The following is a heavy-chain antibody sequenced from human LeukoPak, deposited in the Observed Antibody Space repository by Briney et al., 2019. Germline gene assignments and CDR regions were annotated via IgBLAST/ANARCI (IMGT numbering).Heavy chain of an antibody. CDR2: ISGSGGST. D-gene: IGHD2-15*01. Sequence: GGSLRLSCAASGFTFSSYAMSWVRQAPGKGLEWVSAISGSGGSTYYADSVKGRFTTSRDNSKNTLYLQMNSLRAEDTAVYYCAKDGRYCSGGSCYWWDYWGQGTLVTVSS. J-gene: IGHJ4*02. CDR1: GFTFSSYA. V-gene: IGHV3-23*01. CDR3: AKDGRYCSGGSCYWWDY.